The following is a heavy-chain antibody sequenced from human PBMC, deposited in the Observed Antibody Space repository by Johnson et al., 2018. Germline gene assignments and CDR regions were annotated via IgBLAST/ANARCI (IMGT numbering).Heavy chain of an antibody. J-gene: IGHJ6*03. V-gene: IGHV3-33*06. CDR3: AKEGSSSSFYNYYYMDV. D-gene: IGHD6-6*01. Sequence: QVQLVESGGGVVQSGRSLRLSCAASGFTFSSYGMHWVRQAPGKGLEWVAIIWYVGSNKYYADSVKGRFTISRADSKNTLFLHMNSLRAEDTAVYYCAKEGSSSSFYNYYYMDVWGKGTSVTVAS. CDR2: IWYVGSNK. CDR1: GFTFSSYG.